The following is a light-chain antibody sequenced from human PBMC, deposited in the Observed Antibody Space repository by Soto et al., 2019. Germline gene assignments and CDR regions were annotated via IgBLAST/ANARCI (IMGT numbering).Light chain of an antibody. Sequence: EIALTQSPGTLSLSPGERATLSCRASQTIDTNLAWYQQKPGQAPRLLIFGASTRATGIPARFSGSGSGTEFSLTITSLQSEDFALYYCQQYNNRPPWTFGQGTKVDIK. CDR1: QTIDTN. V-gene: IGKV3-15*01. CDR3: QQYNNRPPWT. J-gene: IGKJ1*01. CDR2: GAS.